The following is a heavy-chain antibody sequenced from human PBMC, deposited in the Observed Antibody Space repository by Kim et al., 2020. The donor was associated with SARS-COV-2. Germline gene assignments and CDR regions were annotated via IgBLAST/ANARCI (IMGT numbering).Heavy chain of an antibody. CDR3: ARLQWNFLDP. V-gene: IGHV1-18*01. CDR1: AYNFISYG. J-gene: IGHJ5*02. Sequence: ASVKVSCKASAYNFISYGITWVRQAPGQGLEWMGWISPNTGNTNYAQKFQGRVTMTTDTSTSTAYMEMRSLRSDDTAVYYCARLQWNFLDPWGQGTLVTVSS. D-gene: IGHD6-19*01. CDR2: ISPNTGNT.